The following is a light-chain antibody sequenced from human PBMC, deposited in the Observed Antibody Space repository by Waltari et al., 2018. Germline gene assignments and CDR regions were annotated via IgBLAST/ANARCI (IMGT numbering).Light chain of an antibody. Sequence: EIVMTQSPATLSVSPGERATLYCRASQSVSSDLAWFQQKPGQAPRLLISRVSLRASGIPARFSGTGSGTEFTLTINSLQSEDFAVYYCQQYNKWPRTFGQGTKVEIK. J-gene: IGKJ1*01. CDR3: QQYNKWPRT. CDR1: QSVSSD. V-gene: IGKV3-15*01. CDR2: RVS.